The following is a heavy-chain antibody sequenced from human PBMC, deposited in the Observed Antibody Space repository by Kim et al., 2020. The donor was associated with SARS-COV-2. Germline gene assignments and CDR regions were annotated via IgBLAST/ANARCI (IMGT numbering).Heavy chain of an antibody. Sequence: SVKVSCKASGGTFSSYAISWVRQAPGQGLEWMGGIIPIFGTANYAQKFQGRVTITADESTSTAYMELSSLRSEDTAVYYCATSIAYSSGWSYYFDYWGQGTLVTVSS. CDR2: IIPIFGTA. J-gene: IGHJ4*02. CDR3: ATSIAYSSGWSYYFDY. V-gene: IGHV1-69*13. D-gene: IGHD6-19*01. CDR1: GGTFSSYA.